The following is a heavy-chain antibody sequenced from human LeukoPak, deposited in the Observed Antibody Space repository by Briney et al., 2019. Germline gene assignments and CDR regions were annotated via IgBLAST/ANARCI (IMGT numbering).Heavy chain of an antibody. CDR3: ARGGYYDSSGYSYGDAFDI. CDR2: MNPNSGNT. CDR1: GYTSTSYD. D-gene: IGHD3-22*01. Sequence: ASVKVSCKASGYTSTSYDINWVRQATGQGLEWMGWMNPNSGNTGYAQKFQGRVTMTRNTSISTAYMELSSLRSEDTAVYYCARGGYYDSSGYSYGDAFDIWGQGTMVTVSS. V-gene: IGHV1-8*01. J-gene: IGHJ3*02.